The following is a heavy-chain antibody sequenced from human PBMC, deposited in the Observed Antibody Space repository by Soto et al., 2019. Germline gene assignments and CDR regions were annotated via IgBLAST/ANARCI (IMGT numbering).Heavy chain of an antibody. Sequence: QVQVVQSGAEVKKPGASVRVSCKPSAYNLAGDGFTWVRQAPGQGLEWMGWINVHNGDTNYAQKFQDRFSLTTDTFTRTVYMELTNLRSDDTAVYYCARRGNPYKDVWGQGTTVIVSS. CDR2: INVHNGDT. CDR3: ARRGNPYKDV. J-gene: IGHJ6*02. CDR1: AYNLAGDG. V-gene: IGHV1-18*01. D-gene: IGHD1-1*01.